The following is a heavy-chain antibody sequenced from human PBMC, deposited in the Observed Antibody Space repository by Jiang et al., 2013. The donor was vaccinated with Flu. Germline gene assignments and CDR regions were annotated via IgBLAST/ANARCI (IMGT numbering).Heavy chain of an antibody. J-gene: IGHJ5*02. Sequence: GAEVKKPGSSVKVSCKASGGTFSSYAISWVRQAPGQGLEWMGRIIPILGIANYAQKFQGRVTITADKSTSTAYTELSSLRSEDTAVYYCARDPCRGGGSCYGRFDPWGQGTLVTVSS. CDR3: ARDPCRGGGSCYGRFDP. CDR1: GGTFSSYA. V-gene: IGHV1-69*04. CDR2: IIPILGIA. D-gene: IGHD2-15*01.